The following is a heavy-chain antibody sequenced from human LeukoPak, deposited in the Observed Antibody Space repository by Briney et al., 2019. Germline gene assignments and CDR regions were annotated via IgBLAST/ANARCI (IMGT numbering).Heavy chain of an antibody. V-gene: IGHV4-39*07. CDR2: IYYSGST. CDR1: GGSISSSSYY. CDR3: ARVQAAVAGREGY. Sequence: SETLSLTCTVSGGSISSSSYYWGWIRQPPGKGLEWIGSIYYSGSTYYNPSLKSRVTISVDTSKNQFSLKLSSVTAADTAVYYCARVQAAVAGREGYWGQGTLVTVSS. J-gene: IGHJ4*02. D-gene: IGHD6-19*01.